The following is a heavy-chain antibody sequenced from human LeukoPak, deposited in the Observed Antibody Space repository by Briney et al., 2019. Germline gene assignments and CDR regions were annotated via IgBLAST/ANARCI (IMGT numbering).Heavy chain of an antibody. J-gene: IGHJ3*02. CDR2: IYHTGST. D-gene: IGHD1-26*01. Sequence: SETLSLTCAVSGASITSYYWTWIRQPPGKGLEWIGYIYHTGSTSYSPSLKSRVTISVDTSKNQFSLKLSSVTAADTAVYYCARERRGGSYYDAFDIWGQGTMVTVSS. CDR3: ARERRGGSYYDAFDI. V-gene: IGHV4-59*12. CDR1: GASITSYY.